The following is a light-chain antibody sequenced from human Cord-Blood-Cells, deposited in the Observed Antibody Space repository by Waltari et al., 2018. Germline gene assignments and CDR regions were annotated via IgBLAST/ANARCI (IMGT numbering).Light chain of an antibody. Sequence: EIVLTQSPATLSLSPGGRATLSCRASQSVSSYLAWYQQKPGQAPRLLIYDASNRATGIPARFSGSGSGTDFTLTISSLEPEDFAVYYCQQRSNWLTFGPGTKVDIK. CDR3: QQRSNWLT. V-gene: IGKV3-11*01. CDR1: QSVSSY. CDR2: DAS. J-gene: IGKJ3*01.